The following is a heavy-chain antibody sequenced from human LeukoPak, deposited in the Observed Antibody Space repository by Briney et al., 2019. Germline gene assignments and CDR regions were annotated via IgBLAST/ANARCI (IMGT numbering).Heavy chain of an antibody. D-gene: IGHD4-17*01. CDR3: ARAGGDDYGDYGYFDY. Sequence: ASVKVCCKASGYTFTGYYMHWVRQAPGQGLEWMGRINPNSGGTNYAQKFQGRVTMTRDTSISTAYMELSRLRSDDTAVYYCARAGGDDYGDYGYFDYWGQGTLVTVSS. CDR1: GYTFTGYY. J-gene: IGHJ4*02. V-gene: IGHV1-2*06. CDR2: INPNSGGT.